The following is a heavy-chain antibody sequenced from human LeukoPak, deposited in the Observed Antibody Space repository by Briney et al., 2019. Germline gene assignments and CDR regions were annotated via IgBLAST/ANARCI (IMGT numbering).Heavy chain of an antibody. CDR1: GFTFSSYG. J-gene: IGHJ4*02. CDR2: ISYDGSNK. D-gene: IGHD1-26*01. V-gene: IGHV3-30*18. CDR3: AKGEKRNEEWELGY. Sequence: PGGSLRLSCAASGFTFSSYGMHWVRQAPGKGLEWVAVISYDGSNKYYADSVKGRFTISRDNSKNTLYLQMNSLRAEDTAVYYCAKGEKRNEEWELGYWGQGTLVTVSS.